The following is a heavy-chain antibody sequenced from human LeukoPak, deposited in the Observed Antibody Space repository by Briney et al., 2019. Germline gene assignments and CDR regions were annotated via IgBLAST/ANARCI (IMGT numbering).Heavy chain of an antibody. CDR3: AIPGARGYYDSSGPPGY. J-gene: IGHJ4*02. D-gene: IGHD3-22*01. CDR2: ISSSGSTI. CDR1: GFTFSSYE. Sequence: GGSLRLSCAASGFTFSSYEMNWVRQAPGKGLEWVSYISSSGSTIYYADAVKGRFTISRDNAKNSLYLQMNSLRAEDTAVYYCAIPGARGYYDSSGPPGYWGQGTLVTVSS. V-gene: IGHV3-48*03.